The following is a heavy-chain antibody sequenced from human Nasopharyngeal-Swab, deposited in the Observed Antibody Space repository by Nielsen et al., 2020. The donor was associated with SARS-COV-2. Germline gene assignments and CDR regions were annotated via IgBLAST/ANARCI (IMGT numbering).Heavy chain of an antibody. Sequence: ASVKVSCKAYGYTFTTYAMNWVRQAPGQGLEWMGWINTNTGNPTYAQGFTGRFAFSLDTSGSTAYLQISGLKAGDTAVYYCARDLGVVGASKGYWGQGTLVTVSS. CDR3: ARDLGVVGASKGY. CDR2: INTNTGNP. D-gene: IGHD1-26*01. J-gene: IGHJ4*02. V-gene: IGHV7-4-1*02. CDR1: GYTFTTYA.